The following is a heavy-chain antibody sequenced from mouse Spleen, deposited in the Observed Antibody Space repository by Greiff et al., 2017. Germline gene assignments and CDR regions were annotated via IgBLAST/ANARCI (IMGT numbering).Heavy chain of an antibody. CDR3: ARGELGLRWFAY. Sequence: VQLQQSVAELVRPGASVKLSCPASGFNIKNTYLHWVKQRPEQGLEWIGRIDPANGNTKYAPKFQGKATITADTSSNTAYLQLSSLTSEDTASYYCARGELGLRWFAYWGQGTLGTGSA. CDR1: GFNIKNTY. V-gene: IGHV14-3*01. CDR2: IDPANGNT. J-gene: IGHJ3*01. D-gene: IGHD1-1*01.